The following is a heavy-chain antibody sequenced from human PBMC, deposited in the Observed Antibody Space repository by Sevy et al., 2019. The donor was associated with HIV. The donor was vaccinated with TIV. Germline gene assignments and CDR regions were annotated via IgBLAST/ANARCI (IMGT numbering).Heavy chain of an antibody. CDR2: ISYDGSKK. Sequence: GGSLRLSCAASGFTFSSHGMHWVRQAPGKGLEWVAFISYDGSKKYYTDSVKGRITISRDNSKNTVYLQMNSLRAEDTAVYSCAKLRSAFGPLDDWGQGTLVTVSS. D-gene: IGHD3-16*01. CDR1: GFTFSSHG. J-gene: IGHJ4*02. CDR3: AKLRSAFGPLDD. V-gene: IGHV3-30*18.